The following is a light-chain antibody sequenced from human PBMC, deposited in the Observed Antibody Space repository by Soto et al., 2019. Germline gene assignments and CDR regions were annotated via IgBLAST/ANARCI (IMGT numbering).Light chain of an antibody. V-gene: IGKV1-12*01. CDR3: QHADSFPLIT. Sequence: DIQMTQSPPSVSASVGDRVTITCRSSEDISTWLAWYQQKPGKAPKLLIYAASSLQSGVPSRFSGSGSGTDFTLTISSLQPEDFATYYCQHADSFPLITFGQGTRLDIK. J-gene: IGKJ5*01. CDR1: EDISTW. CDR2: AAS.